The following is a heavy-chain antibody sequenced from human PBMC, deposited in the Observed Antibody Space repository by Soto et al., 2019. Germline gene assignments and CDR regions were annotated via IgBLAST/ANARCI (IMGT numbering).Heavy chain of an antibody. CDR2: IYYSGST. CDR3: ARDYGSGSYYTGWFDP. D-gene: IGHD3-10*01. CDR1: GGSISSGGYY. J-gene: IGHJ5*02. V-gene: IGHV4-31*03. Sequence: QVQLQESGPGLVKPSQTLSLTCTVSGGSISSGGYYWSWIRQHPGKGLEWIGYIYYSGSTYYNPSLKGRVTISVDTSKNQFSLKLSSVTAADTAVYYCARDYGSGSYYTGWFDPWGQGTLVTVSS.